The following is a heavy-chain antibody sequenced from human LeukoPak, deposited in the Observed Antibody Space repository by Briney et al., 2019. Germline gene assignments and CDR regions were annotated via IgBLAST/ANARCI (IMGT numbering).Heavy chain of an antibody. J-gene: IGHJ4*02. Sequence: GGSLRLSCAASGFTFSSYGMHWVRQAPGKGLEWVAVVWYDGSNKYYADSVKGRFTISRDNSKNTLYLQMNSLRAEDTAVCYCARDLNYYDSSGYVWLYYFDYWGQGTLVTVSS. CDR2: VWYDGSNK. CDR3: ARDLNYYDSSGYVWLYYFDY. CDR1: GFTFSSYG. D-gene: IGHD3-22*01. V-gene: IGHV3-33*01.